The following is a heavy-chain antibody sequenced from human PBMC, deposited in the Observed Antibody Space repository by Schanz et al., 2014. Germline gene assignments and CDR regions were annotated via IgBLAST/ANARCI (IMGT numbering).Heavy chain of an antibody. J-gene: IGHJ3*02. CDR2: ISRDGTTS. CDR3: ARENLNWEAFDI. V-gene: IGHV3-11*01. CDR1: GFIFNDYY. Sequence: QVQLVESGGGVVQPGRSLRLSCAASGFIFNDYYMNWIRQAPGKGLEWLSYISRDGTTSYYADSVKGRFTISRDNAKNSLYLEMTSLRGEDTAVYYCARENLNWEAFDIWGQGTTVTVS. D-gene: IGHD7-27*01.